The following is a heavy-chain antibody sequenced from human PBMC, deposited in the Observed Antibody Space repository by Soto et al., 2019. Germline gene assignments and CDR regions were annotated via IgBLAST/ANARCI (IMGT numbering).Heavy chain of an antibody. CDR2: IYHSGST. V-gene: IGHV4-38-2*02. D-gene: IGHD1-26*01. J-gene: IGHJ5*02. Sequence: ETLSLTCAVSGYSISSGYYWGWIRQPPGKGLEWIGSIYHSGSTYYNPSLKSRVTISVDTSKNQFSLKLSSVTAADTAVYYCARDLKSEGEENWFDPWGQGTLVTVSS. CDR1: GYSISSGYY. CDR3: ARDLKSEGEENWFDP.